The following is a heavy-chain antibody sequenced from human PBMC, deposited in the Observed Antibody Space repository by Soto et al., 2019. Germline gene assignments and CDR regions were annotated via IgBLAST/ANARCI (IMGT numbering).Heavy chain of an antibody. CDR2: ISDDGSNK. J-gene: IGHJ6*02. CDR3: AKDRVPELRHFYYGMDV. D-gene: IGHD1-7*01. Sequence: GGSLRLSCAASGFTFSTYGMHWVRQAPGKGLEWMAVISDDGSNKYYADSVKGRFTISRDNSKNTLYLQMNSLRVEDTAVYYCAKDRVPELRHFYYGMDVWGQGTTVTVSS. CDR1: GFTFSTYG. V-gene: IGHV3-30*18.